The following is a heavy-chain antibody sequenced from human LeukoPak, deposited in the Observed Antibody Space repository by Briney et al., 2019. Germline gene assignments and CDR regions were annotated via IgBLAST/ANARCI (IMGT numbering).Heavy chain of an antibody. V-gene: IGHV3-23*01. CDR1: GFTFSSYA. D-gene: IGHD1-26*01. CDR2: ISGSGDST. Sequence: GGSLRLSCAASGFTFSSYAMSWVRQAPGKGLEWVSAISGSGDSTYYADSVKGPFTISRDNSKNTLYLQMNSLRAEDTAVYYCAKDLHSGSYYDYYYYGMDVWGQGTTVTVSS. J-gene: IGHJ6*02. CDR3: AKDLHSGSYYDYYYYGMDV.